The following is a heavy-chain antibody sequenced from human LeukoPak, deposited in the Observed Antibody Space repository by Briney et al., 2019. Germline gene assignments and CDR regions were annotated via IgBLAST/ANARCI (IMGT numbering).Heavy chain of an antibody. CDR2: ISGGGGST. V-gene: IGHV3-23*01. J-gene: IGHJ4*02. D-gene: IGHD1-26*01. CDR1: GFTFSTYS. Sequence: GGSLRLSCAASGFTFSTYSMNWVRQAPGKGLEWVSTISGGGGSTYYADSVKGRFTISRDNSKNTLYLQVNSLRAEDTAVYYCAKGGKWDVTPFDYWGQGTLVTVSS. CDR3: AKGGKWDVTPFDY.